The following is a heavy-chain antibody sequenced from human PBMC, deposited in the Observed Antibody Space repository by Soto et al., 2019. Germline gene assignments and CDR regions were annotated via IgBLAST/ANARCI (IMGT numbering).Heavy chain of an antibody. Sequence: PGGSLRLSCAASGLTFRSFWMSWVRLPPGNGLEWVANIKDDGSETYYVDSVKGRFTISRDNTKNSLYLLMSGLRVDDTAVYYCVNSYAARGWYEGSDYWGRGTVVTVSS. CDR1: GLTFRSFW. CDR3: VNSYAARGWYEGSDY. J-gene: IGHJ4*02. D-gene: IGHD6-19*01. CDR2: IKDDGSET. V-gene: IGHV3-7*03.